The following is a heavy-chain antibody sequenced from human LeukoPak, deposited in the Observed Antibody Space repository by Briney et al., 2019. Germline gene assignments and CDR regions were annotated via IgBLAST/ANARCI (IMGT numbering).Heavy chain of an antibody. CDR2: IRQDGNEF. V-gene: IGHV3-7*01. J-gene: IGHJ4*02. CDR3: ARDKVSGATLLDY. D-gene: IGHD1-26*01. CDR1: EFTFRNYW. Sequence: GGSLRLSCAASEFTFRNYWMSWVRQVPGKGPEGVADIRQDGNEFYYVDSVKGRFTISRDNAKNPLYLQMNSLRVEDTAVYYCARDKVSGATLLDYWGQGTLVTVSS.